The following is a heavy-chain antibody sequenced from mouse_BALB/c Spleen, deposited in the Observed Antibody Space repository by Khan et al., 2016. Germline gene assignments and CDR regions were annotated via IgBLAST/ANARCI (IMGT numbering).Heavy chain of an antibody. V-gene: IGHV3-8*02. Sequence: EVQLQESGPSLVKPSQTLSLTCSVTGDSITSGYWNWIRKFPGNKIEYMGYISYSGSTYYNPSLKSRISITRDTSKNQYYLQLNSVTTEDTATYXCARNGPAWFAYWGQGTLVTVSA. CDR3: ARNGPAWFAY. J-gene: IGHJ3*01. CDR1: GDSITSGY. CDR2: ISYSGST.